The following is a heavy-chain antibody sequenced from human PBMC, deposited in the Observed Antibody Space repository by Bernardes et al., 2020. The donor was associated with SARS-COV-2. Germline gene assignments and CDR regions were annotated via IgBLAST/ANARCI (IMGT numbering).Heavy chain of an antibody. CDR2: INPSSGVT. J-gene: IGHJ4*02. V-gene: IGHV1-2*02. Sequence: ASLKVSCEASGYTFTGYYLHWVRQAPGQGLEWMGLINPSSGVTNYAQKFQGRVTMTRDKSISTVYMELSRLRSDDTAVYYCARDGYSSGPYDSWGQGTLVTVSS. CDR3: ARDGYSSGPYDS. CDR1: GYTFTGYY. D-gene: IGHD6-19*01.